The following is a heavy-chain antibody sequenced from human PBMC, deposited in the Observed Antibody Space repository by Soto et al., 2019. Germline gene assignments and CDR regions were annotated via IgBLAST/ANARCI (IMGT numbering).Heavy chain of an antibody. CDR3: AYAPYNWNCDGMDV. D-gene: IGHD1-7*01. CDR2: ISGSGGST. CDR1: GFTFSSYA. Sequence: GGSLRLSCAASGFTFSSYAMSWVRQAPGKGLEWVSAISGSGGSTYYADSVKGRFTISRDNSKNTLYLQMNSLRAEDTAVYSCAYAPYNWNCDGMDVWGQGTTVTVSS. V-gene: IGHV3-23*01. J-gene: IGHJ6*02.